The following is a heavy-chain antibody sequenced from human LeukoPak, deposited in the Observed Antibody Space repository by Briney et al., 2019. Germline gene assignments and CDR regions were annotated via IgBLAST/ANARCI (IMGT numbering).Heavy chain of an antibody. J-gene: IGHJ5*02. Sequence: GEPLKISCKGFGYSFNTYWIGWVRQMPGKGLEWMGIIYPGDSDTTYSPSFQGQVTISADKSISTAYLQWSSLQASDTAMYYCARRTAGSYDLWGQGTLVTVSS. CDR1: GYSFNTYW. CDR3: ARRTAGSYDL. V-gene: IGHV5-51*01. CDR2: IYPGDSDT. D-gene: IGHD2-21*02.